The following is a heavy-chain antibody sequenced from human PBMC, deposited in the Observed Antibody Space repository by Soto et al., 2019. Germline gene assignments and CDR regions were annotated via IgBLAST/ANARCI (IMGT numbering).Heavy chain of an antibody. J-gene: IGHJ4*02. CDR3: AIDSSSFRGGYCYFDI. Sequence: GGSLRLSCAASGFTFSDHYMDWVRQAPGKGLEWVGRTRSKANNYITEYAASVKGRFTISRDDSKNSLYLQMNSLKTEDTAVYYCAIDSSSFRGGYCYFDIPGQGTLVTVSS. V-gene: IGHV3-72*01. D-gene: IGHD2-21*02. CDR1: GFTFSDHY. CDR2: TRSKANNYIT.